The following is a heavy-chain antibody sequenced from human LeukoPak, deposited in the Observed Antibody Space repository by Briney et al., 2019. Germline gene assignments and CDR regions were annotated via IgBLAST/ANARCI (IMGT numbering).Heavy chain of an antibody. Sequence: GGSLRLSCAASGFTFSSNYMSWVRQAPGKGLEGVSVIYSGGSTYYADSVKGRFTISRDNSKNTLYLQMNSLRAEDTAVYYCAKSSYYDSSGYYREYYFDYWGQGTLVTVSS. D-gene: IGHD3-22*01. CDR2: IYSGGST. CDR3: AKSSYYDSSGYYREYYFDY. CDR1: GFTFSSNY. J-gene: IGHJ4*02. V-gene: IGHV3-53*01.